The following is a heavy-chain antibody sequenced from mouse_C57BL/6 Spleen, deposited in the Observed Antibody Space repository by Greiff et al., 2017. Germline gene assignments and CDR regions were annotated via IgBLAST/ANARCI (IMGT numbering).Heavy chain of an antibody. J-gene: IGHJ1*03. CDR2: IRNKANGYTT. CDR3: ARYEVLRLEGYFDV. CDR1: GFTFTDYY. V-gene: IGHV7-3*01. Sequence: EVKLMESGGGLVQPGGSLSLSCAASGFTFTDYYKSWVRQPPGKALEWLGFIRNKANGYTTEYSASVKGRFTISRDNSQSILYLQMNALRAEDSATYYCARYEVLRLEGYFDVWGTGTTVTVSS. D-gene: IGHD1-1*01.